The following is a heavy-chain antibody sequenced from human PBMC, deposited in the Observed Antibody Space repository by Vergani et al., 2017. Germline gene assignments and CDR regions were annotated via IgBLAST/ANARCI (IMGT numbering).Heavy chain of an antibody. CDR2: IKQDGSEK. CDR3: AKDAVSGPVLRFLEWLLYFDY. J-gene: IGHJ4*02. D-gene: IGHD3-3*01. Sequence: EVQLVESGGGLVQPGGSLRLSCAASGFTFSSYWMSWVRQAPGKGLEWVANIKQDGSEKYYVDSVKGRFTISRDNAKNSLYLQMNSLRAEDTAVYYCAKDAVSGPVLRFLEWLLYFDYWGQGTLVTVSS. V-gene: IGHV3-7*01. CDR1: GFTFSSYW.